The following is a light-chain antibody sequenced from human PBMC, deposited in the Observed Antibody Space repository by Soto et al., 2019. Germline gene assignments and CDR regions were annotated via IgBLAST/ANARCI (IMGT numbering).Light chain of an antibody. CDR2: KAS. V-gene: IGKV1-5*03. CDR1: ESIKTW. J-gene: IGKJ2*01. CDR3: QQYNVSPYT. Sequence: DIQMTQSPSTLSASVGDRVTITCRASESIKTWLAWYQQRPGKAPNLLIYKASSLQSGVSSRFSGSGSGTEFTLIISSLQPDDSATYYCQQYNVSPYTFGQGTKVQI.